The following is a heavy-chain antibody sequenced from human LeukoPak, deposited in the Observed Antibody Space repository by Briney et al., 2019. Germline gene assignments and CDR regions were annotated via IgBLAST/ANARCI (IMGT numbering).Heavy chain of an antibody. D-gene: IGHD5-24*01. CDR1: GGSISSYY. Sequence: PSETLSLTCTVSGGSISSYYWSWIRQPPGKGLEWIGYIYYSGSTNYNPSLKSRVAISVDTSKNQFSLKLSSVAAADTAVYYCARGGRWLQFSYWGQGTLVTVSS. V-gene: IGHV4-59*01. CDR2: IYYSGST. CDR3: ARGGRWLQFSY. J-gene: IGHJ4*02.